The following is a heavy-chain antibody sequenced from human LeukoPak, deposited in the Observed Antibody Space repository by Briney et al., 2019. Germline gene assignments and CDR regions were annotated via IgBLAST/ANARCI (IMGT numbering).Heavy chain of an antibody. Sequence: GALRLSCAASGFMFSSSWMTWVRQAPGKGLEWVSSISSSSSYIYYADSVKGRFTISRDNAKNSLYLQMNSLRAEDTAVYYCARDYGAVAGPTRFDYWGQGTLVTVSS. CDR3: ARDYGAVAGPTRFDY. CDR2: ISSSSSYI. J-gene: IGHJ4*02. CDR1: GFMFSSSW. D-gene: IGHD6-19*01. V-gene: IGHV3-21*01.